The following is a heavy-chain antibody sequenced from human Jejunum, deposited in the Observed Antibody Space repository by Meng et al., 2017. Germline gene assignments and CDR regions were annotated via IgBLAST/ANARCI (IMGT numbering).Heavy chain of an antibody. J-gene: IGHJ4*02. CDR3: AKLVPY. CDR2: VSTDGNT. Sequence: VEFGGGLGQPGASLRLSCAASGFTFSSSSMTWVRQAPGKGLEWVSSVSTDGNTYYADSVKGRFTISRDNSKNTLYLQMSSLRAEDTALYYCAKLVPYWGQGTLVTVSS. CDR1: GFTFSSSS. D-gene: IGHD2-21*01. V-gene: IGHV3-23*04.